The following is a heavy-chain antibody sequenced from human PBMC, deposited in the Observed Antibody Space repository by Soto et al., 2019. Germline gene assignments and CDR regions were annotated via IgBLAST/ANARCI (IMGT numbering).Heavy chain of an antibody. J-gene: IGHJ6*03. CDR3: ARSKRGVRFVPFYYYYYMDV. D-gene: IGHD3-3*01. V-gene: IGHV1-24*01. CDR1: GYTLTELS. Sequence: GASVKVSCKVSGYTLTELSMHWVRQAPGKGLEWMGGFDPEDGETIYAQKFQGRVTMTEDTSTDTAYMELSSLRSEDTTVYYCARSKRGVRFVPFYYYYYMDVWGKGTTVTVSS. CDR2: FDPEDGET.